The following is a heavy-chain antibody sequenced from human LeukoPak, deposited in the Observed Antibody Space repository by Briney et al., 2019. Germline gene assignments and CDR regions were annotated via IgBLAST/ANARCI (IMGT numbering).Heavy chain of an antibody. CDR1: GGSFSGYY. CDR2: VNHSGST. Sequence: SETLSLTCAVYGGSFSGYYWSWIRQPPGKGLEWIGEVNHSGSTNYNPSLKSRVTISVDTSKNQFSLKLSSVTAADTAVYYCARLPAAPGNYYYYYMDVWAKGTTVTVSS. V-gene: IGHV4-34*01. J-gene: IGHJ6*03. CDR3: ARLPAAPGNYYYYYMDV. D-gene: IGHD6-13*01.